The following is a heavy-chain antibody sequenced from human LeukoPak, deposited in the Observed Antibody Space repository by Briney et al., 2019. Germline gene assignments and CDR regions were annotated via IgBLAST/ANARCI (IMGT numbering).Heavy chain of an antibody. D-gene: IGHD2/OR15-2a*01. CDR3: ARSTRTGYYYYYMDV. V-gene: IGHV4-59*01. Sequence: PSETLSLTCTVSGGSISSYYWSWIRQPPGKGLEWIGYIYYSGSTNYNPSLKSRVTISVDTSKNQFSLKLSSVTAADTAVYYCARSTRTGYYYYYMDVWGKGTTVTVSS. J-gene: IGHJ6*03. CDR1: GGSISSYY. CDR2: IYYSGST.